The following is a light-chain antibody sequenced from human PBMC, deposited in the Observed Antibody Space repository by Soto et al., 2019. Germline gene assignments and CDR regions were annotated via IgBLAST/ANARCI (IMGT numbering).Light chain of an antibody. J-gene: IGLJ1*01. Sequence: QSALTQPRSVSGSPEQSVTISCTGTSSDVGGYNYVSWYQQHPGKAPKLMIYDVTTRPSGVPDRFSGSKSGNTASLTISGLQAEDGADYYCSSHAGSSVVFGTGTKATVL. CDR3: SSHAGSSVV. V-gene: IGLV2-11*01. CDR1: SSDVGGYNY. CDR2: DVT.